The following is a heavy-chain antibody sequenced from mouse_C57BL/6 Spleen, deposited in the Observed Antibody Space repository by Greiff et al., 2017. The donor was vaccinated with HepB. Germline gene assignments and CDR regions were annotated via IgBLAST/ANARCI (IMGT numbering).Heavy chain of an antibody. CDR2: IDPSDSYT. D-gene: IGHD1-2*01. CDR1: GYTFTSYW. Sequence: VQLQQPGAELVKPGASVKLSCTASGYTFTSYWMQWVKQRPGQGLEWIGEIDPSDSYTNYNQKFKGKATLTVDTSSSTAYMQLSSLTSEDSAVYYCARSLLRSGAMDYWGQGTSVTVSS. CDR3: ARSLLRSGAMDY. J-gene: IGHJ4*01. V-gene: IGHV1-50*01.